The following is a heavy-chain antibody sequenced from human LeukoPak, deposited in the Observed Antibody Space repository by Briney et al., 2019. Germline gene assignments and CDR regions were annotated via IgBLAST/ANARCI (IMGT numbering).Heavy chain of an antibody. CDR3: ARDQGPSGNLFDP. CDR2: INPNTGGT. V-gene: IGHV1-2*06. J-gene: IGHJ5*02. D-gene: IGHD3-10*01. Sequence: REASVKVSCKASGYSFTDYYLHWVRQAPGHGLEWMGRINPNTGGTDYAQKFQGRVTMTRDRSINTASMELRSLRFGDTAIYYCARDQGPSGNLFDPWGQGTLVTVSS. CDR1: GYSFTDYY.